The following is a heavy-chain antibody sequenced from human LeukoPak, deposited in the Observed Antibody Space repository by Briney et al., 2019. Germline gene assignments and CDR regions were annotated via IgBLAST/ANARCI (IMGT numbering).Heavy chain of an antibody. Sequence: PGGSLRLSCAASGFTFSSSAMSWVRQVPGKGLEWVSGISASGGSTSYADSVRGRFTISRDNSKNTLYVQMNSLRDEDTAVYYCAKVQGQPRIVGATLDYWGQGTLVTVSS. V-gene: IGHV3-23*01. J-gene: IGHJ4*02. CDR3: AKVQGQPRIVGATLDY. CDR1: GFTFSSSA. D-gene: IGHD1-26*01. CDR2: ISASGGST.